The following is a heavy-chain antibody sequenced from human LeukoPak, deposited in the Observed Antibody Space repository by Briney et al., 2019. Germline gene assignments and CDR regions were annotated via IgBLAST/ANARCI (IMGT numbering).Heavy chain of an antibody. CDR3: ARSSSGWYAVFDY. D-gene: IGHD6-19*01. V-gene: IGHV4-59*01. Sequence: KPSETLSLTCTVSGGSISSYYWSWIRQPPGKGLECLGYIYYSGSTNYNPSLKSRVTISVDTSKNQFSLKLSSVTAADTAVYYCARSSSGWYAVFDYWGQGTLVTVSS. CDR2: IYYSGST. J-gene: IGHJ4*02. CDR1: GGSISSYY.